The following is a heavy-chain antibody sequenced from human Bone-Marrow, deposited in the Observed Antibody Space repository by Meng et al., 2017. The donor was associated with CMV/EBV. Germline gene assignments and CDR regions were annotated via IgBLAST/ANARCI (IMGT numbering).Heavy chain of an antibody. V-gene: IGHV3-53*01. D-gene: IGHD6-6*01. CDR1: GFTVSSNY. CDR3: ARSGIAARYNWFDP. J-gene: IGHJ5*02. CDR2: IYSGGST. Sequence: GESLKISCAASGFTVSSNYMSWVRQAPGKGLEWVSVIYSGGSTYYADSVKGRFTISRDNSKNTLYLQMNSLRAEDTAVYYCARSGIAARYNWFDPWGQGTLVTVSS.